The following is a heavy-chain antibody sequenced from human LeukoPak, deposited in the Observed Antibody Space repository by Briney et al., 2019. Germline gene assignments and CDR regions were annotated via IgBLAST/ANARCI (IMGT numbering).Heavy chain of an antibody. Sequence: GGSLRLSCAASGFTFSSYWMSWVRQAPGKGLEWVANIKQDGSEKYYVDSVKGRFTISRDNAKNSLYLQMNSLRAEDTAVYYCARVALYSSGYYRAFDYWGQGTLVTVSS. J-gene: IGHJ4*02. CDR1: GFTFSSYW. D-gene: IGHD3-22*01. CDR3: ARVALYSSGYYRAFDY. CDR2: IKQDGSEK. V-gene: IGHV3-7*01.